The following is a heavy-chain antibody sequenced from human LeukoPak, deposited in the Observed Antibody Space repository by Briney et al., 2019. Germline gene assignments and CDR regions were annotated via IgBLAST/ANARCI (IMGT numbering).Heavy chain of an antibody. CDR3: AGGAWVDIVVVPAAFDY. V-gene: IGHV3-30*02. J-gene: IGHJ4*02. CDR2: IRYDGNKE. D-gene: IGHD2-2*01. Sequence: GGSLRLSCAASGSIFSNYGMHWVRQTPGKGLEWVTFIRYDGNKEDYAESVKGRFTISRDNSKNTLYLHMNSLRLEDTAVYYCAGGAWVDIVVVPAAFDYWGQGTLVTVSS. CDR1: GSIFSNYG.